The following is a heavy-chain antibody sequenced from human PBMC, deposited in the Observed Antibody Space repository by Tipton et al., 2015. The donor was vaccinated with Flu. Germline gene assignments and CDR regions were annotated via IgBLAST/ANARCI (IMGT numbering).Heavy chain of an antibody. J-gene: IGHJ5*02. CDR2: IFHSGNT. D-gene: IGHD4-11*01. CDR1: GYSIRSSNYY. CDR3: ARRDYSNYVSELKNWFDP. Sequence: TLSLTCAVSGYSIRSSNYYWGWIRQPPGKGLEWIGNIFHSGNTYHNPPLKSRVTISVDTSKNQFSLKLTSVTAADTAVYYCARRDYSNYVSELKNWFDPWGQGALVTVSS. V-gene: IGHV4-38-2*01.